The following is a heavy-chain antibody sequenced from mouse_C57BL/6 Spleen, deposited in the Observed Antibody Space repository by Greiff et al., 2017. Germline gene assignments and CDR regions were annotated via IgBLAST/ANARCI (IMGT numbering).Heavy chain of an antibody. CDR2: ISSGSSTI. J-gene: IGHJ4*01. CDR1: GFTFSDYG. V-gene: IGHV5-17*01. Sequence: EVQRVESGGGLMKPGGSLKLSCAASGFTFSDYGMHWVRQAPEKGLEWVAYISSGSSTIYYADPVKGRFTISRDNAKNTLFLQMTSLRSEDTAMYYCARHDYDGYAMDYWGQGTSVTVSS. D-gene: IGHD2-4*01. CDR3: ARHDYDGYAMDY.